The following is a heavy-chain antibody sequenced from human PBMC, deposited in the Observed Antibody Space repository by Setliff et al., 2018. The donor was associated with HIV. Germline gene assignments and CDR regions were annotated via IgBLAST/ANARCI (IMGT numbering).Heavy chain of an antibody. D-gene: IGHD6-13*01. CDR1: GGTFNSFA. V-gene: IGHV1-69*06. Sequence: GASVKVSCKASGGTFNSFAISWVRQAPGQGLEWMGGITPIFGTAKYAQRFQGRVTITADKSTSTAYMELSNLRSEDTAVYYCAREVASYSSRFDAFDVWGQGTTVTVSS. CDR2: ITPIFGTA. CDR3: AREVASYSSRFDAFDV. J-gene: IGHJ3*01.